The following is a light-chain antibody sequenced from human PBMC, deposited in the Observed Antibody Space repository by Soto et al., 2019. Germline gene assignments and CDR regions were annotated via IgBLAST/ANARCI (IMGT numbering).Light chain of an antibody. J-gene: IGLJ3*02. CDR1: SGSIASNY. V-gene: IGLV6-57*03. CDR2: EDN. Sequence: NFMLTQPHSVSESPGKTVTISCTRSSGSIASNYEQWYQQRPGSAPTTVIYEDNQRPSGVPDRFSGSIDSSSNSASLTISGLKTEDEADYYCQSYDSSIPWVFGGGTKVTVL. CDR3: QSYDSSIPWV.